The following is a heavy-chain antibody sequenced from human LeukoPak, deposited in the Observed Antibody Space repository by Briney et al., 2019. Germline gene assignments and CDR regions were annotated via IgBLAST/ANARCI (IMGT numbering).Heavy chain of an antibody. CDR1: GYTFTSYY. V-gene: IGHV1-46*03. CDR3: ARDRFITMVRGAYYYYYMDV. Sequence: ASVKVSCKASGYTFTSYYMHWVRQAPGQGLEWMGIINPSGGSTSYAQKFQGRVTMTRDTSTSTVYMELSSLRSEDTAVYYCARDRFITMVRGAYYYYYMDVWGKGTTVTVSS. CDR2: INPSGGST. J-gene: IGHJ6*03. D-gene: IGHD3-10*01.